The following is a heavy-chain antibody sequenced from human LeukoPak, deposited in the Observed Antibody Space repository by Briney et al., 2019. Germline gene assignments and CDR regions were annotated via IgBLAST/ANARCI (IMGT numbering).Heavy chain of an antibody. Sequence: PGGSLRLXCAASGFTFSSYGMHWVRRAPGKGLESVAVIWYDGSNKYYADSVRGRFTISRDNSKNTLYLQMNSLRAEDTAVYYCAKSRRDGYNKDAFDIWGQGTMVTVSS. D-gene: IGHD5-24*01. CDR1: GFTFSSYG. CDR2: IWYDGSNK. V-gene: IGHV3-33*06. CDR3: AKSRRDGYNKDAFDI. J-gene: IGHJ3*02.